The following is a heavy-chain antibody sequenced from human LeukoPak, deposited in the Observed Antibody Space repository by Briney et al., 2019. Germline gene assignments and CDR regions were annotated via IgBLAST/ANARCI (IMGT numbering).Heavy chain of an antibody. CDR2: IVQDGSQK. D-gene: IGHD1-26*01. Sequence: GGSLRLSCVASGFTFSSHWMSWVRQAPGKGLEWVANIVQDGSQKYYVDSVKGRFTISRDNGKNSLHLQMNSLRAEDTAVYYCARNEKWGRDYWGQGTLVTVSS. J-gene: IGHJ4*02. CDR3: ARNEKWGRDY. V-gene: IGHV3-7*03. CDR1: GFTFSSHW.